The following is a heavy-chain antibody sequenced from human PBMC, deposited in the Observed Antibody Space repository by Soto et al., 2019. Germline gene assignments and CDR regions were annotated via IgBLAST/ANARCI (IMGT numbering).Heavy chain of an antibody. CDR2: IYHSGGS. J-gene: IGHJ5*02. CDR3: ATLPPRIEVTVLPIPT. CDR1: GGCVSSTNW. V-gene: IGHV4-4*02. D-gene: IGHD2-15*01. Sequence: SETLSLTCAVCGGCVSSTNWWSWVRQSPGKGLEWIGDIYHSGGSNYNPSLRCRVAISGEGSNKEFSLTLRYVTAAGTAVGDGATLPPRIEVTVLPIPTWGQRTL.